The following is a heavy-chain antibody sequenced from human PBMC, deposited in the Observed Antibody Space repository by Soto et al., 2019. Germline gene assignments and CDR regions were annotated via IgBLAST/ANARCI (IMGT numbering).Heavy chain of an antibody. Sequence: XESLSLSCAASGFTFSSYAMSWVRQAPGKGLEWVSAISGSGGSTYYADSVKGRFTISRDNSKNTLYLQMNSLRAEDTAVYYCAKVTYYYDSSGPPDYWGQGTLVTVSS. CDR1: GFTFSSYA. CDR3: AKVTYYYDSSGPPDY. CDR2: ISGSGGST. V-gene: IGHV3-23*01. D-gene: IGHD3-22*01. J-gene: IGHJ4*02.